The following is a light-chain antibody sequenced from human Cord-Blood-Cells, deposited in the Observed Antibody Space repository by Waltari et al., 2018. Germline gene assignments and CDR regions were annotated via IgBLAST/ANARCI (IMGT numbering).Light chain of an antibody. CDR3: QQSYSTPWT. CDR1: QSISSY. Sequence: DIQMNQSLSSLSAYVGDRVTITCRARQSISSYLNRYQQKPGEAPKLLIYAASSLQSGVPSRFSGSGSGTDFTLTISRLQPEDFATYYCQQSYSTPWTFGEGP. J-gene: IGKJ1*01. CDR2: AAS. V-gene: IGKV1-39*01.